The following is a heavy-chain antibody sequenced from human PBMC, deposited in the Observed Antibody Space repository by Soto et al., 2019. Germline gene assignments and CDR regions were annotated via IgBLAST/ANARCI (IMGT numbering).Heavy chain of an antibody. V-gene: IGHV4-31*03. CDR1: GGSISSGGYY. D-gene: IGHD3-16*02. CDR3: ARSQGPYDYIWGSYRSYYFDY. J-gene: IGHJ4*02. Sequence: QVQLQESGPGLVKPSQTLSLTCTVSGGSISSGGYYWSWIRQHPGKGLEWIGYIYYSGSTHYNPSLKSRLTISVDTSKNQFSLKLSSVTAADTAVYYCARSQGPYDYIWGSYRSYYFDYWGQGTLVTVSS. CDR2: IYYSGST.